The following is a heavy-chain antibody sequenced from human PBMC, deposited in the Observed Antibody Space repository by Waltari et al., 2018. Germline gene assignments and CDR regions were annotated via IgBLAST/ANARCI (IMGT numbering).Heavy chain of an antibody. CDR3: AARITGTTIDY. D-gene: IGHD1-7*01. CDR1: VYTFTGSY. V-gene: IGHV1-2*06. Sequence: QVQLVQSGAEVKKPGASVTVSCKSSVYTFTGSYMHWGRQAPGQGLEWMGRINPNSGGTNYAQKFQGRVTMTRDTSISTAYMELSRLRSDDTAVYYCAARITGTTIDYWGQGTLVTVSS. J-gene: IGHJ4*02. CDR2: INPNSGGT.